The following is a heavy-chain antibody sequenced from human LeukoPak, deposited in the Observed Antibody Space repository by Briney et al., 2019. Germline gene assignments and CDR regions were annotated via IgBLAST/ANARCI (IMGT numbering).Heavy chain of an antibody. V-gene: IGHV1-2*02. CDR3: ARGRNYYDSSGPFDY. CDR1: GYTFTCYY. CDR2: INPNSGGT. Sequence: GASVKVSCKASGYTFTCYYMHWVRQAPGQGLEWMGWINPNSGGTNYAQKFQGRVTMTRDTSISTPYMELSRMRSDDTAVYYCARGRNYYDSSGPFDYWGQGTLVTVSS. D-gene: IGHD3-22*01. J-gene: IGHJ4*02.